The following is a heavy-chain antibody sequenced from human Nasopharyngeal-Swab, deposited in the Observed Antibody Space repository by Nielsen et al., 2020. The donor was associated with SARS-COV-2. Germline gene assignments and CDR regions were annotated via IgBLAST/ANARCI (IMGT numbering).Heavy chain of an antibody. CDR1: GLAFSSYE. Sequence: GGSLRLSFAASGLAFSSYEMTWVRQAPGKGLEWVSYISSSGSTIYYADSVKGRFTIARDNAKHSLYLQMNSLRAEDTAVYYCARERDGMDVWGQGTTVTVSS. V-gene: IGHV3-48*03. CDR2: ISSSGSTI. J-gene: IGHJ6*02. CDR3: ARERDGMDV.